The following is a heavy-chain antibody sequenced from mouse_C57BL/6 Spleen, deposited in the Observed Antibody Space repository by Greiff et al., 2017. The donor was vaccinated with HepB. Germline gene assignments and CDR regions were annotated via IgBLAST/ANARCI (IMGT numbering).Heavy chain of an antibody. CDR2: IDPSDSYT. CDR1: GYTFTSYW. V-gene: IGHV1-50*01. J-gene: IGHJ4*01. CDR3: ARPSSDYAMDY. Sequence: VQLQQSGAELVKPGASVKLSCKASGYTFTSYWMQWVKQRPGQGLEWIGEIDPSDSYTNYNQKFKGTATLTVDTSSSTAYMQLSSLTSEDSAVYYGARPSSDYAMDYWGQGTAVTVSA. D-gene: IGHD3-2*02.